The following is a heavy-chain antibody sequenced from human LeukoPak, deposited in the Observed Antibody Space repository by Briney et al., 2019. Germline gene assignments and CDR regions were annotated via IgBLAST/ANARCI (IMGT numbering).Heavy chain of an antibody. D-gene: IGHD3-10*01. J-gene: IGHJ3*02. Sequence: ASVKVSCKASGYTFTSYAMHWVRQAPGQRLEWMGWINAGNGNTKYSQKFQGRVTITRDTSASTAYMELSSLRSDDTAVYYCARGGGDDHDAFDIWGQGTMVTVSS. V-gene: IGHV1-3*01. CDR1: GYTFTSYA. CDR2: INAGNGNT. CDR3: ARGGGDDHDAFDI.